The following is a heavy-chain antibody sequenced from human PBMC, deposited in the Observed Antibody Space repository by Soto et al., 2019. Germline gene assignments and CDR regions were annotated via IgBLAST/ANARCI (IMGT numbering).Heavy chain of an antibody. J-gene: IGHJ4*02. V-gene: IGHV3-21*01. CDR2: ISSSSSYI. CDR1: GVTFSSYS. CDR3: ARGGSWYISYFDY. D-gene: IGHD6-13*01. Sequence: GGSLRLSCAASGVTFSSYSMYWVRQAPGKGLEWVSSISSSSSYIYYADSVKGRFTISRDNAKNSLYLQMNSLRTEDTAVYYCARGGSWYISYFDYWGQGTLVTVSS.